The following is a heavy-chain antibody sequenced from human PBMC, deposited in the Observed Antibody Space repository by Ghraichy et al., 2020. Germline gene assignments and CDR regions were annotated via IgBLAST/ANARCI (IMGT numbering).Heavy chain of an antibody. J-gene: IGHJ1*01. CDR1: GFTFSTYW. CDR2: MKRDGSEK. Sequence: GGSLRLSCAASGFTFSTYWMSWVRQAPGRGLEWVASMKRDGSEKYYVDSVKGRFTISKDNAKNTLYLQMNNLRVEDTAVYYCATASLQDWGQGTLVTVSS. V-gene: IGHV3-7*01. CDR3: ATASLQD.